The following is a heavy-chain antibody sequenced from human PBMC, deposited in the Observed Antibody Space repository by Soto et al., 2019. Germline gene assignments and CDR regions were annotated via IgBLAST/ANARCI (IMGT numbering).Heavy chain of an antibody. CDR3: ARDPGSGSSYNFYFDY. V-gene: IGHV1-46*03. CDR2: INPSGGST. J-gene: IGHJ4*02. CDR1: GYTFTSYY. Sequence: QVQLVQSGAEVKKPGASVKVSCKASGYTFTSYYMHWVRQAPGQGLEWMGIINPSGGSTSYAQKFQGRVTMTRDTSTSTVYMELSSLRSEDTAVYYCARDPGSGSSYNFYFDYWGQGTLVTVSS. D-gene: IGHD3-10*01.